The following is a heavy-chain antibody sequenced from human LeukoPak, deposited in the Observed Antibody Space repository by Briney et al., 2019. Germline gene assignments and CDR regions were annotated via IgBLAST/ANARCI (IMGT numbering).Heavy chain of an antibody. D-gene: IGHD2-15*01. J-gene: IGHJ5*02. V-gene: IGHV1-69*04. CDR2: IISILGIA. CDR3: ARVVADCSGGSCYSGRSAYNWFDP. CDR1: GGTFSSYA. Sequence: ASVKVSCKASGGTFSSYAISWVRQAPGQGLEWMGRIISILGIANYAQKFQGRVTITADKSTSTAYMELSSLRSEDTAVYYCARVVADCSGGSCYSGRSAYNWFDPWGQGTLVTVSS.